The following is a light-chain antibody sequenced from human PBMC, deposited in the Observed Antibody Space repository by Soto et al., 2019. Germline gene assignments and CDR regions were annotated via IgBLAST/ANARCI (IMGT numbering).Light chain of an antibody. Sequence: EIVLTQSPATLSLSPGERATLSCGASQSVSSSYLAWYQQKPGLAPRLLIYDASSRATSIPDRFSRSGSGTDFTLTISRLEPEDFAVYYCQQYGSSPRTFGPRTKVDIK. CDR2: DAS. CDR1: QSVSSSY. J-gene: IGKJ3*01. V-gene: IGKV3D-20*01. CDR3: QQYGSSPRT.